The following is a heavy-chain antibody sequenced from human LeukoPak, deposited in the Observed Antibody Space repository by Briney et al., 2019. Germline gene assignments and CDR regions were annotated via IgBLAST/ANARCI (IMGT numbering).Heavy chain of an antibody. Sequence: ASVKVSCTASGYTLTSYGISWVRPAPGQGLEWMGWITAYNGNTNYAQKLQSRVTMTTDTSTSTAYMELRSLRSDDTAVYYCARDRGVVVPAAMSWVYWGQGTLVTVSS. J-gene: IGHJ4*02. CDR3: ARDRGVVVPAAMSWVY. D-gene: IGHD2-2*01. V-gene: IGHV1-18*04. CDR1: GYTLTSYG. CDR2: ITAYNGNT.